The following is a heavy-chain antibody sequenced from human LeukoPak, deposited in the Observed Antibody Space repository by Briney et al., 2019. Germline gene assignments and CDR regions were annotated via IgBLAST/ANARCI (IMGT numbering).Heavy chain of an antibody. CDR1: GFTFSSYS. D-gene: IGHD3/OR15-3a*01. CDR2: ISSSSSYI. CDR3: ARGRQIGLDAFDI. V-gene: IGHV3-21*01. J-gene: IGHJ3*02. Sequence: GGSLRLSCAASGFTFSSYSMNWVRQAPGKGLEWVSSISSSSSYIYYADSVKGRFTISRDNAKNSLYLQMNSLRAEDTAVYYCARGRQIGLDAFDIWGQGTMVTVSS.